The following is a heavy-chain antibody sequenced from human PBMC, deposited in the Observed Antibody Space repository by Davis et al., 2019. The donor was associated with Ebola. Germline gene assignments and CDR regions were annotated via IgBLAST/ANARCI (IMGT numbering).Heavy chain of an antibody. CDR3: ARKVPYYDILTGYNWYFDL. V-gene: IGHV1-8*01. CDR1: GYTFTSYD. D-gene: IGHD3-9*01. J-gene: IGHJ2*01. Sequence: ASVKVSCKASGYTFTSYDINWVRQATGQGLEWMGWMNPNSGNTGYAQKFQGRVTMTRNTSISTAYMELNSLRSEDTAVYYCARKVPYYDILTGYNWYFDLWGRGTLVTVSS. CDR2: MNPNSGNT.